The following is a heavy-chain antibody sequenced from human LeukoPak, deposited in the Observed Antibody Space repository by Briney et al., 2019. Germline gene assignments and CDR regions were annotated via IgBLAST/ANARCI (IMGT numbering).Heavy chain of an antibody. CDR1: GFTFSNYA. Sequence: GGSLRLSCAASGFTFSNYAMSWVRQAPGKGLEWVSAISGSGGSTYYADSVKGRFTISRDNSKNTLYLQMNSLRAEDTAVYYCAKGGIRGRGYYWGQGTLVTVSS. CDR3: AKGGIRGRGYY. CDR2: ISGSGGST. J-gene: IGHJ4*02. D-gene: IGHD3-10*01. V-gene: IGHV3-23*01.